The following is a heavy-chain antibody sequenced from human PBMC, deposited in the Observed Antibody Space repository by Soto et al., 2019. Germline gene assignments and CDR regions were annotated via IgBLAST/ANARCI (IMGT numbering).Heavy chain of an antibody. CDR2: IYYSGST. V-gene: IGHV4-31*03. D-gene: IGHD4-17*01. CDR3: ARGGYGDYGWFDP. Sequence: PSETLSLTCTVSGGSISSGGYYWSWIRQHPGKGLEWIGYIYYSGSTYCNPSLKSRVTISVDTSKNQFSLKLSSVTAADTAVYYCARGGYGDYGWFDPWGQGTLVTVSS. CDR1: GGSISSGGYY. J-gene: IGHJ5*02.